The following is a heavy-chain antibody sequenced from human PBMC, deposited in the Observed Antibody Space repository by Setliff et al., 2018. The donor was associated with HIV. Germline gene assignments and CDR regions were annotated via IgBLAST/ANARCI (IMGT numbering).Heavy chain of an antibody. V-gene: IGHV3-30*02. Sequence: PGGSLRLSCVASGFTFSTYGMHWVRQAPGKGLEWVAYMRYDDGRSEYYADSVKGRFSISRDRSRNTVSLQMSSLRVEDTAMYYCGNKGGQVWGPGTQVTVSS. J-gene: IGHJ1*01. CDR1: GFTFSTYG. CDR2: MRYDDGRSE. CDR3: GNKGGQV. D-gene: IGHD3-16*01.